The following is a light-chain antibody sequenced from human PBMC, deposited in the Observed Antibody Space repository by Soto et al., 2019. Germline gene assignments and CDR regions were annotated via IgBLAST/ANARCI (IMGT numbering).Light chain of an antibody. CDR2: EGS. CDR3: CSYAADVV. J-gene: IGLJ2*01. CDR1: SSDVGSYNL. V-gene: IGLV2-23*01. Sequence: QSALTQPASVSGSPGQSITISCTGTSSDVGSYNLVSWYQQHPGKAPKLMIYEGSKRPSGVSNRFSGSKSGNRASLTISGLQAEEEADYYCCSYAADVVFGGGTKLTVL.